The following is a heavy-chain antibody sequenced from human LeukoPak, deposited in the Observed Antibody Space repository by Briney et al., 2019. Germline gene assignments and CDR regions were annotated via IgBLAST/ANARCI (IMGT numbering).Heavy chain of an antibody. V-gene: IGHV4-39*07. CDR1: GGSISSSSNY. Sequence: SETLSLTCNVSGGSISSSSNYWGWIRQPPGKGLEWIGSIYYSESGRTYYNPSLKSRVTISVDTSKNQFSLKLSSVTAADTAVYYCVRASHWNQLHYFDYWGQGTLVTVSS. D-gene: IGHD1-1*01. J-gene: IGHJ4*02. CDR3: VRASHWNQLHYFDY. CDR2: IYYSESGRT.